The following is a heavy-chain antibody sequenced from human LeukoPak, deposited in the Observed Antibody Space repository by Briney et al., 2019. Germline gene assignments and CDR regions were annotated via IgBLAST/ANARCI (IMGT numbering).Heavy chain of an antibody. CDR3: ARKMDTMVRGARTRIFDY. D-gene: IGHD3-10*01. V-gene: IGHV4-59*08. CDR1: GGSISSYY. Sequence: ASETLSLTCTVSGGSISSYYWSWIRQPPGKGLEWIGYIYYSGSTNYNPSLKSRVTISVDTSKNQFSLKLSSVTAADTAVYYCARKMDTMVRGARTRIFDYWGQGTLVTVSS. J-gene: IGHJ4*02. CDR2: IYYSGST.